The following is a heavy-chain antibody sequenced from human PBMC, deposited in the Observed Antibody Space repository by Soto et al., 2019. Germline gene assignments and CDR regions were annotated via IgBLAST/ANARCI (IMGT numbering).Heavy chain of an antibody. CDR3: ARWAVVVPAALGGAFDI. CDR1: GGTFSSYA. J-gene: IGHJ3*02. D-gene: IGHD2-2*01. Sequence: QVQLVQSGAEVKKPWSSVKFSCKDSGGTFSSYAISWVRQAPGQGIEWMGGIIPIFGTANYAQKFQGRVTITADKSTSTSYRELSSLISEDTAVYYCARWAVVVPAALGGAFDILGQGTMVTVSS. V-gene: IGHV1-69*06. CDR2: IIPIFGTA.